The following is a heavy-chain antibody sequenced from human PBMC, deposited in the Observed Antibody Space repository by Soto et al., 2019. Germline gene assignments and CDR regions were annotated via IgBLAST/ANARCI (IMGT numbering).Heavy chain of an antibody. CDR1: GYTFTSYG. CDR3: ARAPQTVAGAGIWY. Sequence: WASVKVSCKASGYTFTSYGISWVRQAPGQGLEWMGWISGYNGDTNYAQKLQGRVTMTTDTSTNTAYMELRSLRSDDTAVYYCARAPQTVAGAGIWYWGQGTLVTVSS. V-gene: IGHV1-18*04. D-gene: IGHD6-13*01. CDR2: ISGYNGDT. J-gene: IGHJ4*02.